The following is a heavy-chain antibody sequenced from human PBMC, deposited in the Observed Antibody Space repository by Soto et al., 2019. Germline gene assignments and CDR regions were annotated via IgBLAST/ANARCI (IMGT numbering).Heavy chain of an antibody. J-gene: IGHJ6*03. Sequence: QVQLVQSGAEVKKPGASVKVSCKASGYTFTSYDINWVRQATGQGLEWMGWMNPNSGNTGYAQKFQGRVTMPRNTSITTAYMELSSLRSEDTAVYYCALGYCSGGSCQYYYYYNMDVWGRGTTVTLSS. D-gene: IGHD2-15*01. V-gene: IGHV1-8*01. CDR3: ALGYCSGGSCQYYYYYNMDV. CDR2: MNPNSGNT. CDR1: GYTFTSYD.